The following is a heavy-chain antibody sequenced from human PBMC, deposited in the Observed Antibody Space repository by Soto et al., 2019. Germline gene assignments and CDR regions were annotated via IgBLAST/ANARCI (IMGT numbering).Heavy chain of an antibody. CDR3: ATFHRYNAY. CDR2: ISSSGSTI. CDR1: GFTFSDYY. V-gene: IGHV3-11*01. Sequence: GESLKISCAASGFTFSDYYMSWIRQAPGKGLEWVSYISSSGSTIYYADSVKGRFTISRDNAKNSLYLQMNSLRAEDTAVYYCATFHRYNAYWGQGTLVTVSS. J-gene: IGHJ4*02. D-gene: IGHD1-1*01.